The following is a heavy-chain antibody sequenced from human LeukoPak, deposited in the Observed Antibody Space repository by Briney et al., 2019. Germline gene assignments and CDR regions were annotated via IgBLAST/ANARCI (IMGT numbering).Heavy chain of an antibody. CDR1: GFTVSSNY. CDR3: ARHYYTTGIAVPHWYFDL. V-gene: IGHV4-4*02. D-gene: IGHD6-19*01. J-gene: IGHJ2*01. CDR2: IYHSGST. Sequence: MPGGSLRLSCAASGFTVSSNYMSWVRQAPGKGLEWVGEIYHSGSTNYNPSLKSRVTISVDTSKNQFSLKLSSVTAADTAVYYCARHYYTTGIAVPHWYFDLWGRGTLVTVSS.